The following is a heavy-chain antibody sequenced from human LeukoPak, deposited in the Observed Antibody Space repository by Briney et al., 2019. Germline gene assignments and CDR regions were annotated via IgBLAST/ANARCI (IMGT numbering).Heavy chain of an antibody. CDR2: IYYSGST. Sequence: PSETLSLTCTVSGGSISSYYWSWIRQPPGKGLEWIGYIYYSGSTNYNPSLKSRVTISVDTSKNQFSLKLSSVTAADTAVYYCARYYDFWSGYYAVNWFDPWGQGTLVTVSS. J-gene: IGHJ5*02. CDR1: GGSISSYY. CDR3: ARYYDFWSGYYAVNWFDP. V-gene: IGHV4-59*08. D-gene: IGHD3-3*01.